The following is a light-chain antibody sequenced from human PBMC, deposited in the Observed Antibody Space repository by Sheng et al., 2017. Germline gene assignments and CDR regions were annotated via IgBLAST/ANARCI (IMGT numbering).Light chain of an antibody. Sequence: EIVMTQSPATLSVSPGERATLSCRASQSVSNKLAWFQQKPGQAPRLLIYDASTRATGLPARFSGSGSGTEFTLTISSLQSEDFAVYYCQQYNNWPLTFGQGTEVDIK. J-gene: IGKJ1*01. CDR1: QSVSNK. CDR2: DAS. V-gene: IGKV3-15*01. CDR3: QQYNNWPLT.